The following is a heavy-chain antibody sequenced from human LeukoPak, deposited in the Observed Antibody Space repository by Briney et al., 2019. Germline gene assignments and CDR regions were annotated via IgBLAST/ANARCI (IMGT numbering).Heavy chain of an antibody. CDR1: GGSISSYY. V-gene: IGHV4-59*01. CDR2: IYYSGST. Sequence: SETLSLTCTVSGGSISSYYWSWIRQPPGKGLEWIGYIYYSGSTNYNPSLKSRVTISVDTSKNLFSLKLSSVTAADTAVYYCARSNAGEYYFDYWGQGTLVTVSS. J-gene: IGHJ4*02. CDR3: ARSNAGEYYFDY.